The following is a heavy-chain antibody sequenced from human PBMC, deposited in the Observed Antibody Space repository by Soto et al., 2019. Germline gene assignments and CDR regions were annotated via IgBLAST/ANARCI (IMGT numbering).Heavy chain of an antibody. CDR1: GGSFSGYY. CDR3: ARERGRSYYYYYMDV. V-gene: IGHV4-34*01. Sequence: QVQLQQWGAGLLEPSETLSLTCAVYGGSFSGYYWSWIRQPPGKGLEWIGEINHSGSTNYNPSLKSRVTISVDTSKNQFSLKLSSVTAADTAVYYCARERGRSYYYYYMDVWGKGTTVTVSS. D-gene: IGHD1-26*01. CDR2: INHSGST. J-gene: IGHJ6*03.